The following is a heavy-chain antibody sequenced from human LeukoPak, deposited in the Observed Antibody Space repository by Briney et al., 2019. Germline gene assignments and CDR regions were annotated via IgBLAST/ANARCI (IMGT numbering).Heavy chain of an antibody. CDR1: GYTFTTYE. V-gene: IGHV1-8*03. Sequence: ASVKVFCKASGYTFTTYEIHWVRQATGQGLEWMGWMNPNSGNTGYVQNFQGRVTITRTTSINTAYMELSSLRSEDTAVYYCARGASRSFDYWGQGTLVTVSS. CDR3: ARGASRSFDY. CDR2: MNPNSGNT. J-gene: IGHJ4*02.